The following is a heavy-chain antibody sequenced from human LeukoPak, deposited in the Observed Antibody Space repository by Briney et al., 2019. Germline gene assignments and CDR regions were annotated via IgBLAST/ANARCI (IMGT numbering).Heavy chain of an antibody. CDR1: SGSISSGDYY. D-gene: IGHD5-12*01. Sequence: SETLSLTCTVSSGSISSGDYYWSWIRQPPGKGLEWIGYISSSGTTYYNPSLTSRITISVDSSKSQFSLNLSSVTASDTAVYYCAGVGNGGYGGFDYWGQETLVTVSS. CDR2: ISSSGTT. CDR3: AGVGNGGYGGFDY. V-gene: IGHV4-30-4*01. J-gene: IGHJ4*02.